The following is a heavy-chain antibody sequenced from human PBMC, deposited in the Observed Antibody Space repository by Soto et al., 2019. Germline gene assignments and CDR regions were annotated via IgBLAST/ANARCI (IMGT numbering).Heavy chain of an antibody. V-gene: IGHV1-69*13. D-gene: IGHD3-10*01. CDR1: GGTFSSYA. Sequence: ASVKVSCKASGGTFSSYAISWVRQAPGQGLEWMGGIIPIFGTANYAQKFQGRVTITADESTSTAYMELSSLRSEDTAVYYCARGMGGSGSYAHYSVMDVWGQGTTVTVSS. CDR3: ARGMGGSGSYAHYSVMDV. J-gene: IGHJ6*02. CDR2: IIPIFGTA.